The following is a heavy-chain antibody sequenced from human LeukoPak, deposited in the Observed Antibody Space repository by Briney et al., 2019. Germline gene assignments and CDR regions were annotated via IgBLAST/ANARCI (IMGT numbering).Heavy chain of an antibody. CDR2: IYYSGST. Sequence: PSETLSLTCTVSGGSISSSSYYWGWIRQPPGKGLEWIGSIYYSGSTYYNPPLKSRVTISVDTSKNQFSLKLSSVTAADTAVYYCASNDYQVDYWGQGTLVTVSS. CDR1: GGSISSSSYY. CDR3: ASNDYQVDY. V-gene: IGHV4-39*01. D-gene: IGHD4-11*01. J-gene: IGHJ4*02.